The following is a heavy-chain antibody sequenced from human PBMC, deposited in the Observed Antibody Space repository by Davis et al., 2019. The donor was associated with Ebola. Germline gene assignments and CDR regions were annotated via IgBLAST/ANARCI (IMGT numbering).Heavy chain of an antibody. CDR2: IYYSGST. CDR3: ARGPYDYYGSGSYYNWFDP. D-gene: IGHD3-10*01. Sequence: LRLSCAVYGGSFSGYYWSWIRQHPGKGLEWIGYIYYSGSTYYNPSLKSRVTISVDTSKNQFSLKLSSVTAADTAVYYCARGPYDYYGSGSYYNWFDPWGQGTLVTDSS. V-gene: IGHV4-30-4*08. CDR1: GGSFSGYY. J-gene: IGHJ5*02.